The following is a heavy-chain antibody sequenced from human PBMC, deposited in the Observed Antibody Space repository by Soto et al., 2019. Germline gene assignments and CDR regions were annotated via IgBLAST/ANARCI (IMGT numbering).Heavy chain of an antibody. Sequence: PSETLSLTCTVSGGSISSYYWSWIRQPPGKGLEWIGYIYYSGSTNYNPSLKSRVTISVDTSKNQFSLKLSSVTAEDTAVYYCASSFTVPAAIGYWGQGTLVTVSS. CDR3: ASSFTVPAAIGY. V-gene: IGHV4-59*08. J-gene: IGHJ4*02. CDR1: GGSISSYY. CDR2: IYYSGST. D-gene: IGHD2-2*02.